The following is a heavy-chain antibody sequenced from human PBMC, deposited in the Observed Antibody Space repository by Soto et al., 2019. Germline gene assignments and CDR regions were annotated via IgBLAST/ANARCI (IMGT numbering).Heavy chain of an antibody. J-gene: IGHJ4*02. CDR2: IYHSGNT. CDR1: GGSITTGGSY. Sequence: QVQLQESGPGLEKPSQTLSLTCTVSGGSITTGGSYWSWIRQHPGKGLEWIGNIYHSGNTYYNPSLKSRLTISVDTSKNHFSLMVDSVTAADTAVYYCARARFQVLYGKPYFDSWGQGTLVTVSS. D-gene: IGHD2-2*02. V-gene: IGHV4-31*03. CDR3: ARARFQVLYGKPYFDS.